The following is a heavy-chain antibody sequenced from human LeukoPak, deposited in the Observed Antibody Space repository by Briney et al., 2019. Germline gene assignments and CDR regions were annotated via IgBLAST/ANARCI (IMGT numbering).Heavy chain of an antibody. Sequence: PGGSLRLSCAASGFTFSSYGMHWVRQAPGKGLEWVAVIWYDGSNKYYADSVKGRFTISRDNSKNTLYLQMNSLRAEDTAVYYCARDQAYYDFWSGPVRPPYYYYYGMDVWGQGTTVTVSS. V-gene: IGHV3-33*01. CDR2: IWYDGSNK. CDR1: GFTFSSYG. CDR3: ARDQAYYDFWSGPVRPPYYYYYGMDV. J-gene: IGHJ6*02. D-gene: IGHD3-3*01.